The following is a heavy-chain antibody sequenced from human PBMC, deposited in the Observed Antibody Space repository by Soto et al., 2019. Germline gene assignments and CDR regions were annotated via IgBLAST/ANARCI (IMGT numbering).Heavy chain of an antibody. Sequence: SVKVSCKASGGTFSRYAFSWVRQAPGQGLEWMGGIVPIYGTRGFAQKFQGRLTITADEPTRTAYMELSSLRSEDTAVYYCARGLDYYGSGSHYYYGMGVWGQGTTVTVSS. CDR2: IVPIYGTR. D-gene: IGHD3-10*01. V-gene: IGHV1-69*13. CDR1: GGTFSRYA. CDR3: ARGLDYYGSGSHYYYGMGV. J-gene: IGHJ6*02.